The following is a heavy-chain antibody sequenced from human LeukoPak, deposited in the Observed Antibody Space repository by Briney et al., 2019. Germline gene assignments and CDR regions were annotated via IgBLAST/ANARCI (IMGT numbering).Heavy chain of an antibody. V-gene: IGHV1-2*02. D-gene: IGHD3-10*01. J-gene: IGHJ4*02. Sequence: ASVKVSCKASGYTFTDYYIHWVRQAPGQGLEWMGWINPNSGGTDYAQKFQGRVTMTRDTSISTAYMELSRVRADDTAEYYCARLNVVRGLYYFDYWGQGTLVTVSS. CDR2: INPNSGGT. CDR3: ARLNVVRGLYYFDY. CDR1: GYTFTDYY.